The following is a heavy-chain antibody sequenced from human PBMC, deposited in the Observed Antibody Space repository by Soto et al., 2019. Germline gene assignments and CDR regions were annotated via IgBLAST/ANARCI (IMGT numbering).Heavy chain of an antibody. D-gene: IGHD3-22*01. CDR3: AKECHDSSGYYYHDAFDI. V-gene: IGHV3-30*18. Sequence: GGSLRLSCAASGFTFSSYGMHWVRQAPGKGLEWVAVISYDGSNKYYADSVKGRFTISRDNSKNTLYLQMNSLRAEDTAVYYCAKECHDSSGYYYHDAFDIWGQGTMVTVSS. CDR2: ISYDGSNK. J-gene: IGHJ3*02. CDR1: GFTFSSYG.